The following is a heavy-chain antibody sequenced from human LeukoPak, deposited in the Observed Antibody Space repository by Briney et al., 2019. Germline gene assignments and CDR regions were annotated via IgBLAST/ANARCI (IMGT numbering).Heavy chain of an antibody. CDR3: ARDRLTGGIPNPLDY. V-gene: IGHV3-21*01. Sequence: GGSLRLSCAASGFTFSSYSMNWVRQAPGKGLEWVSSISSSSSYIYYADSVKGRFTISRDNAKNSLYLQMNSLRAEDTAVYYCARDRLTGGIPNPLDYWGQGTLVTVSS. CDR1: GFTFSSYS. J-gene: IGHJ4*02. CDR2: ISSSSSYI. D-gene: IGHD7-27*01.